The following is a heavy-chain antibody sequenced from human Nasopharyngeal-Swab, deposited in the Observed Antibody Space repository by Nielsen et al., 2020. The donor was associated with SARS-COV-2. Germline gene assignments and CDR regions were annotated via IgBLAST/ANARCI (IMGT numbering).Heavy chain of an antibody. V-gene: IGHV1-24*01. CDR3: ARDLVDGDYAHYYYYGMDV. Sequence: ASVKVSCKVSGYTLTELSMHWVRQAPGKGLEWMGGFDPEDGETIYAQKFQGRVTMTTDTSTSTAYMELRSLRSDDTAVYYCARDLVDGDYAHYYYYGMDVWGQGTTVTVSS. D-gene: IGHD4-17*01. CDR2: FDPEDGET. J-gene: IGHJ6*02. CDR1: GYTLTELS.